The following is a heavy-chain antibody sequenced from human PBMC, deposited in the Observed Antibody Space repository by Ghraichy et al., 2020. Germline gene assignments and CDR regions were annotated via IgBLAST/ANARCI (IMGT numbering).Heavy chain of an antibody. D-gene: IGHD6-19*01. CDR2: ISYDGSNK. J-gene: IGHJ4*02. V-gene: IGHV3-30*18. CDR3: AKDPPPHSGYSSGWFDY. Sequence: GGSLRLSCAASGFTFSSYSMHWVRQAPGKGLEWVAVISYDGSNKYYADSVKGRFTISRDNSKNTLYLQMNSLRAEDTAVYYCAKDPPPHSGYSSGWFDYWGQGTLVTVSS. CDR1: GFTFSSYS.